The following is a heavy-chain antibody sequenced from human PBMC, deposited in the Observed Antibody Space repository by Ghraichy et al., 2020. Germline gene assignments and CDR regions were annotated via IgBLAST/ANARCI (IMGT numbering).Heavy chain of an antibody. CDR1: GGSISSYY. Sequence: SQTLSLTCTVSGGSISSYYWSWIRQPPGKGLEWIGYIYYSGSTNYNPSLKSRVTISVDTSKNQFSLKLSSVTAADTAVYYCARAPMVRGVLYYYGMDVWGQGTTVTVSS. CDR2: IYYSGST. V-gene: IGHV4-59*01. J-gene: IGHJ6*02. CDR3: ARAPMVRGVLYYYGMDV. D-gene: IGHD3-10*01.